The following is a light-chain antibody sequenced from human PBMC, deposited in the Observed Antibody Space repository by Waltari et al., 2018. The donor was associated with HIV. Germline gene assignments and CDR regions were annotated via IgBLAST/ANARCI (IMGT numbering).Light chain of an antibody. V-gene: IGKV4-1*01. CDR1: QNVFYSSNNRNY. Sequence: DIVMTQSPDSLAVSLGERATIKCKSSQNVFYSSNNRNYLSWYQQKPGQPPKLIIYWASSRQSGVSDRVSGSGSGTDFTLTISSLQAEDVAVYFCQQTYTIPPTFGGGTKVEIK. J-gene: IGKJ4*01. CDR2: WAS. CDR3: QQTYTIPPT.